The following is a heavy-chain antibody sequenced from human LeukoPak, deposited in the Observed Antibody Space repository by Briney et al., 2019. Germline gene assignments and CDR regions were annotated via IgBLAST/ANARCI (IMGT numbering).Heavy chain of an antibody. CDR2: ISAYNGNT. D-gene: IGHD3-22*01. CDR3: ARDGQSQDYYDSSGQNWFDP. Sequence: GASVKVSCKASGYTFTSYGISWVRQAPGQGLEGMGWISAYNGNTNYAQKLQGRVTMTTDTSTSTAYMELRSLRSDDTAVYYCARDGQSQDYYDSSGQNWFDPWGQGTLVTVSS. J-gene: IGHJ5*02. V-gene: IGHV1-18*01. CDR1: GYTFTSYG.